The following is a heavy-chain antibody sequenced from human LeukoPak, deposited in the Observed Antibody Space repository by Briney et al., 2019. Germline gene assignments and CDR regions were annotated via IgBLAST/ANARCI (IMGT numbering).Heavy chain of an antibody. Sequence: ASVKVSCKASGYTFTGYYMHWVRQAPGQGLEWMGWVSGNNGNTNYAQKLQGRVTMTTDTSTNTAYMELRSLRSDDTAVYYCARDFFDVWGQGTMVTVSS. CDR2: VSGNNGNT. CDR1: GYTFTGYY. V-gene: IGHV1-18*04. J-gene: IGHJ3*01. CDR3: ARDFFDV.